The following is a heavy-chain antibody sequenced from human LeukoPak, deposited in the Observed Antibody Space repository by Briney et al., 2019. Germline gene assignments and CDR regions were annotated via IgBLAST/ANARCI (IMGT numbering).Heavy chain of an antibody. D-gene: IGHD3-22*01. CDR3: ARGTDYYDSSGYYTDY. CDR2: INPNSGGT. CDR1: GYTFTGYY. V-gene: IGHV1-2*02. J-gene: IGHJ4*02. Sequence: ASVKVSCKASGYTFTGYYMHWVRQAPGQGLKWMGWINPNSGGTNYAQKFQGRVTMTRDTSISTAYMELSRLRSDDTAVYYCARGTDYYDSSGYYTDYWGQGTLVTVSS.